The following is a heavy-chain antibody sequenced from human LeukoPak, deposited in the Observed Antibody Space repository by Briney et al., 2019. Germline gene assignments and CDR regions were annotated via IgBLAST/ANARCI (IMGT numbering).Heavy chain of an antibody. Sequence: GGSLRLSCAASGFTFGSYAMSWVRQAPGKGLEWVSGISGTGGSTYYADSVEGRLTISRDNSKNTLYLQMNSLRAEDTAVYYCARILRNGYYDSSGYADYWGQGTLVTVSS. V-gene: IGHV3-23*01. CDR1: GFTFGSYA. CDR2: ISGTGGST. D-gene: IGHD3-22*01. J-gene: IGHJ4*02. CDR3: ARILRNGYYDSSGYADY.